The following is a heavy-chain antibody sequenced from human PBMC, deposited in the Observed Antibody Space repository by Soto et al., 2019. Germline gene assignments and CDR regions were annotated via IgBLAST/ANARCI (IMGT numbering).Heavy chain of an antibody. Sequence: SVKVSCKASGGTFSSYAISWVRQAPGQGLEWMGGIIPIFGTANYAQKFQGRVTITADESTSTAYMELSSLRSEDTAVYYCARGGGDCSSTSCYKGYYGMDVWGQGTTVTVSS. CDR1: GGTFSSYA. J-gene: IGHJ6*02. CDR3: ARGGGDCSSTSCYKGYYGMDV. D-gene: IGHD2-2*02. V-gene: IGHV1-69*13. CDR2: IIPIFGTA.